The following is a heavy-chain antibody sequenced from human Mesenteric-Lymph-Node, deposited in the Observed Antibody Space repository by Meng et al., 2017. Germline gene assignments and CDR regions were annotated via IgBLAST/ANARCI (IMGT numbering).Heavy chain of an antibody. CDR2: IIPIFGTT. J-gene: IGHJ4*02. CDR3: ARHYSSGWYDY. V-gene: IGHV1-69*13. Sequence: SVKVSCKASGYTFSSYAISWVRQAPGQGLEWMGGIIPIFGTTNYAQRFQGRVTITADESTSTAYMELSSLRSEDTAVYYCARHYSSGWYDYWGQGTLVTVSS. D-gene: IGHD6-19*01. CDR1: GYTFSSYA.